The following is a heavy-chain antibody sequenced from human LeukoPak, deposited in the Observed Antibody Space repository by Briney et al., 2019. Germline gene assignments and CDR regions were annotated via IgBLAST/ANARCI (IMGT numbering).Heavy chain of an antibody. J-gene: IGHJ4*02. Sequence: GGSLRLSCAVSGLPFSVYEMNWVRQAPGKGLEWVLNIGSSGTTICYADSVRGRFSISRDNAKSSLYLQMNSLRVEDTAVYYCALLAVASDFDYWGQGALVTVSS. D-gene: IGHD6-19*01. CDR3: ALLAVASDFDY. CDR1: GLPFSVYE. V-gene: IGHV3-48*03. CDR2: IGSSGTTI.